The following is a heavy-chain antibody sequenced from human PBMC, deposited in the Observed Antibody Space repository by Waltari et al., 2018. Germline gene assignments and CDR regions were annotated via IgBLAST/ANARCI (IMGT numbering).Heavy chain of an antibody. J-gene: IGHJ5*02. CDR2: IYHSGNT. CDR1: GGSTSSGDYY. CDR3: ARGTHGFDP. Sequence: QVPLQESGPGLVEPSQTLSLTCTAFGGSTSSGDYYWGWIRQPPGKGLEWIGFIYHSGNTHYNPSLKSRITMSVDTSKNQFSLNLNSVNAADTAVYYCARGTHGFDPWGQGTLVAVSS. V-gene: IGHV4-30-4*08.